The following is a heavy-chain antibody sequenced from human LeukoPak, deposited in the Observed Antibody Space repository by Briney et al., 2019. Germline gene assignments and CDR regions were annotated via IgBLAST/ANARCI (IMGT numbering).Heavy chain of an antibody. CDR1: GGSISSSSYY. CDR2: IYYSGST. Sequence: RASETLSLTCTVSGGSISSSSYYWGWIRQPPGKGLEWIGSIYYSGSTYYNPSLKSRVTISVDTSKNQFSLKLSSVTAADTAVYYCARQAVAGMGPRFDPWGQGTLVTVSS. CDR3: ARQAVAGMGPRFDP. D-gene: IGHD6-19*01. V-gene: IGHV4-39*01. J-gene: IGHJ5*02.